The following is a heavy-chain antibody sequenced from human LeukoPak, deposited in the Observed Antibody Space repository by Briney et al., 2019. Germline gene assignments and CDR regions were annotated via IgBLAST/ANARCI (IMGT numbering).Heavy chain of an antibody. D-gene: IGHD6-13*01. V-gene: IGHV4-59*01. Sequence: SETLSLTCTVSGGSISSYYWSWIRQPPGKGLEWIGYIYYSGSTNYNPSLKSRVTISVDTSENQFSLKLSSVTAADTAVYYCARGGSSSWYYYYYYMDVWGKGTTVTVSS. J-gene: IGHJ6*03. CDR3: ARGGSSSWYYYYYYMDV. CDR1: GGSISSYY. CDR2: IYYSGST.